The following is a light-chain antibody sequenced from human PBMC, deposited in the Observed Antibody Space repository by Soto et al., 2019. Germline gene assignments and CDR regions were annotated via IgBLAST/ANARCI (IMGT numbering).Light chain of an antibody. J-gene: IGLJ1*01. CDR1: SIDVGGYNY. CDR3: SSYTSSSTLYV. V-gene: IGLV2-14*03. Sequence: QSVLTQPASGSGSPGQSIAISCTGDSIDVGGYNYVSWYQQHPGKAPKLMIYDVASRPSGVSDRFSGSKSGNTASLTISGLQAEDEADYYCSSYTSSSTLYVFGTGTKVTVL. CDR2: DVA.